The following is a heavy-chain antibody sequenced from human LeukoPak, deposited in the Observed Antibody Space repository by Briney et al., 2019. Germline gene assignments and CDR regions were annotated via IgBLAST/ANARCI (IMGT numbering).Heavy chain of an antibody. Sequence: GGSLQLSCAASGFTVSNYYMSWVRQAPGKGLEWVSVIYSGGSAYSADSVKGRFTMSRDNSQNTLYLQMNSLRAEDTAVYYCARMVTGWPNWIDPWGQGTLVTVSS. V-gene: IGHV3-66*01. CDR3: ARMVTGWPNWIDP. D-gene: IGHD6-19*01. CDR1: GFTVSNYY. J-gene: IGHJ5*02. CDR2: IYSGGSA.